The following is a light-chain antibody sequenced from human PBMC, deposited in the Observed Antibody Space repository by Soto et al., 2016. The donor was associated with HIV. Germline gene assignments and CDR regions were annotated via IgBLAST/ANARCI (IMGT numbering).Light chain of an antibody. CDR2: TAS. Sequence: AIQMTQSPSSLSASVGDRVTITCRASQAIRDDLGWYQQKPGKAPKLLIYTASSLQSGVPSRFSGSASGTDFTLTISNLQPEDFATYYCLQDYSYRRTFGQGTEGGNQT. V-gene: IGKV1-6*01. CDR1: QAIRDD. J-gene: IGKJ1*01. CDR3: LQDYSYRRT.